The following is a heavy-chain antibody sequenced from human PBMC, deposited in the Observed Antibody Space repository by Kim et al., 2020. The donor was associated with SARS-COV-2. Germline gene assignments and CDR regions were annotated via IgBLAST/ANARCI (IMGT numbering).Heavy chain of an antibody. D-gene: IGHD6-19*01. CDR3: VKERTSGWYDFDY. V-gene: IGHV3-64*05. Sequence: ADAVKDRFPISRENSKHSLYVQMSSLRNEDTAVYYCVKERTSGWYDFDYWGQGTLVTVSS. J-gene: IGHJ4*02.